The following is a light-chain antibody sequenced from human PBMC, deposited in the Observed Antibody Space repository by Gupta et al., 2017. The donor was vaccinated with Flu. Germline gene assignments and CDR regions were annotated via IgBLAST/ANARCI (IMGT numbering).Light chain of an antibody. CDR2: RTS. Sequence: EIVLTQSPSTLSLSPGERATLSCRASQSVDSTYFAWYQQKPGQAPRLLIYRTSSRATGIPDRFSGSGSGTDFALTISRLEPEDFAVYHCHQYSKSPRSFGRGTRLEIK. J-gene: IGKJ2*03. CDR1: QSVDSTY. V-gene: IGKV3-20*01. CDR3: HQYSKSPRS.